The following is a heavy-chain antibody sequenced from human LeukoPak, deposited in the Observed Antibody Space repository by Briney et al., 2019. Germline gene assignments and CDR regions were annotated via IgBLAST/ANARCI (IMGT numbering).Heavy chain of an antibody. CDR3: ARQLSGIAAAGAFDY. D-gene: IGHD6-13*01. CDR1: GDSVSSPSYS. Sequence: SETLSLTCTVSGDSVSSPSYSWGWIRQPPGKGLEFIGSVYDSGSTYDNPSLKSRVTISVDTSKNQFSLKLSSVTAADTAVYYCARQLSGIAAAGAFDYWGQGTLVTVSS. J-gene: IGHJ4*02. V-gene: IGHV4-39*01. CDR2: VYDSGST.